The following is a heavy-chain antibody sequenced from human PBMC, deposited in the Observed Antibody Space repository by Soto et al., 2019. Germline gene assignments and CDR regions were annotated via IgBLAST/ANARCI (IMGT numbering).Heavy chain of an antibody. CDR1: GYTLTSYA. Sequence: ASVKVSCKASGYTLTSYAMHWVRQAPGQRLEWMGWINAGNGNTKYSQKFQGRVTITRDTSASTAYMELSSLRSEDTAVYYCALRNYYGSGSYYPYYYYGMDVWGQGTTVTVSS. CDR2: INAGNGNT. J-gene: IGHJ6*02. V-gene: IGHV1-3*01. D-gene: IGHD3-10*01. CDR3: ALRNYYGSGSYYPYYYYGMDV.